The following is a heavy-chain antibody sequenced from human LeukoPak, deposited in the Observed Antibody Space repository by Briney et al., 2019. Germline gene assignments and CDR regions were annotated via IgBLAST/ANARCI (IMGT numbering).Heavy chain of an antibody. D-gene: IGHD4/OR15-4a*01. Sequence: GGSLRLSCAASGFTFSSYEMNWVRQAPGKGLEWVSSISSSSSYIYYADSVKGRFTISRDNAKNSLYLQMNSLRAEDTAAYYCARRAGAYSHPYDYWGQGTLVTVSS. CDR1: GFTFSSYE. J-gene: IGHJ4*02. V-gene: IGHV3-21*04. CDR2: ISSSSSYI. CDR3: ARRAGAYSHPYDY.